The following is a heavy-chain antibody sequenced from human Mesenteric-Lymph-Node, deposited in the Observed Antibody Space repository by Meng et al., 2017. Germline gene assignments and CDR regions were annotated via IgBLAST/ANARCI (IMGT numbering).Heavy chain of an antibody. J-gene: IGHJ4*02. Sequence: ETLSLTCAASGFTFSSYAMSWVRQAPGKGLEWVSHISGSAGITQYTDSVKGRFTISRDNSNNMLYLHMNSLRAEDTAVYYCAKGTITPPGTGWGYYCDYWGRGTLVTVSS. V-gene: IGHV3-23*01. D-gene: IGHD1-1*01. CDR1: GFTFSSYA. CDR3: AKGTITPPGTGWGYYCDY. CDR2: ISGSAGIT.